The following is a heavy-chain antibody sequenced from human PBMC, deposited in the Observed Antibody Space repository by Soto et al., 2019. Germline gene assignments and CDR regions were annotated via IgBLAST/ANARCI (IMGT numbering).Heavy chain of an antibody. CDR3: ARDLSGDYGALDT. Sequence: PGGSLILSCAPSGFTFSSYGMHWARQAPGKGLEWVAVIWYDGSNKVYADSVKGRFTISRDNSKNTLYLQMNSLRAEDTAVYYCARDLSGDYGALDTWGQGTMVTVSS. CDR2: IWYDGSNK. D-gene: IGHD4-17*01. V-gene: IGHV3-33*01. J-gene: IGHJ3*02. CDR1: GFTFSSYG.